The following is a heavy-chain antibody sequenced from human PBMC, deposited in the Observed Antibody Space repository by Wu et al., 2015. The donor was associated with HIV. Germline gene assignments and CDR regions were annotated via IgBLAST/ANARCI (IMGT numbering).Heavy chain of an antibody. D-gene: IGHD3-22*01. CDR2: IIPLFDSA. Sequence: QVQLVQSGAELKKPGSEVKVSCKASGGTFSSFAISWVRQAPGQGFEWVGGIIPLFDSATYAPTLEGRVTITADESTSTSFLQVRSLRSEDTAVYYCARGAYDSSGYHGYFQHWGQGTLVTVSS. CDR1: GGTFSSFA. CDR3: ARGAYDSSGYHGYFQH. V-gene: IGHV1-69*12. J-gene: IGHJ1*01.